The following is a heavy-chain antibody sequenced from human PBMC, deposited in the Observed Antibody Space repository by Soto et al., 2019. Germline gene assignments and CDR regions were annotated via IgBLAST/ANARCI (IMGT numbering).Heavy chain of an antibody. CDR1: GGSISSGDYY. J-gene: IGHJ4*02. D-gene: IGHD6-6*01. CDR2: IYYSGST. V-gene: IGHV4-30-4*01. Sequence: SETLSLTCTVSGGSISSGDYYWSWIRQPPGKGLEWIGYIYYSGSTYYNPSLKSRVTISVDTSKNQFSLKLSSVTAADTAVYYCARGRSDSSSSSDYFDYWGQGTLVTVSS. CDR3: ARGRSDSSSSSDYFDY.